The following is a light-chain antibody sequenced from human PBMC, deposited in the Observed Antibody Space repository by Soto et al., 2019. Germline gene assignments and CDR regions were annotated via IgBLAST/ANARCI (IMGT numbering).Light chain of an antibody. CDR2: RAS. V-gene: IGKV3-20*01. CDR1: QPISSSF. CDR3: HQFGSSPRDT. Sequence: EIVLTQSPGTLSLSPGERATLSCRASQPISSSFVAWYQQKPGQAPRLLNYRASRRAPGIPDRFSGSGAWTDFTLTISRLAPQQFAVYYGHQFGSSPRDTFGPGTKVELK. J-gene: IGKJ3*01.